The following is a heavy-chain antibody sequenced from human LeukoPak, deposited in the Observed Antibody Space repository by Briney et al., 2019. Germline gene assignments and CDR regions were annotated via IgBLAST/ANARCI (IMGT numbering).Heavy chain of an antibody. CDR3: ARDRYDFWSGYYGSWFDP. CDR2: IYSGGST. Sequence: GGSLRLSCAASGFTFSSYSMNWVRQAPGKGLEWVSVIYSGGSTYYADSVKGRFTISRDNSKNTLYLQMNSLRAEDTAVYYCARDRYDFWSGYYGSWFDPWGQGTLVTVSS. V-gene: IGHV3-66*01. J-gene: IGHJ5*02. D-gene: IGHD3-3*01. CDR1: GFTFSSYS.